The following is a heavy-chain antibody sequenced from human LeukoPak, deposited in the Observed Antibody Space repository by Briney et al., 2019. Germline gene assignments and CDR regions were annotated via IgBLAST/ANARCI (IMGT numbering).Heavy chain of an antibody. D-gene: IGHD2-21*01. Sequence: GGSLRLSCAASGFTFSSYWMSWVRQAPGKGLEWVANIKQDGSEKYYVDSVKGRFTISRDNAKNSLYLQMNSLRAEDTAVYYCARQIGVVVIATDEGYFDYWGQGTLVTVSS. CDR3: ARQIGVVVIATDEGYFDY. J-gene: IGHJ4*02. V-gene: IGHV3-7*01. CDR2: IKQDGSEK. CDR1: GFTFSSYW.